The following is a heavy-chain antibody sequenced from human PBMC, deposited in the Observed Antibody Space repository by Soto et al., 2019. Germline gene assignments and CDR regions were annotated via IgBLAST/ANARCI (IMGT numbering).Heavy chain of an antibody. J-gene: IGHJ4*02. Sequence: EVRLLESGGGLVQPGGSLRLSCAASGFTFSGCSMTWVRQAPGKGLEWVSAITGSGDRTYYADSVKGRFTISRDNSNNRVYLQMNSLSAEDSAVYYCAVAIFTAYDYWGQGTLVTVSS. D-gene: IGHD3-9*01. V-gene: IGHV3-23*01. CDR3: AVAIFTAYDY. CDR2: ITGSGDRT. CDR1: GFTFSGCS.